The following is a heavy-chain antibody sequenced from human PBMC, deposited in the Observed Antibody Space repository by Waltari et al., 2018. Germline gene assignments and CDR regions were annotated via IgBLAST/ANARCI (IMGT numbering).Heavy chain of an antibody. CDR3: AGGPGGWFTPLTS. Sequence: QVQLQESGPGLVKPSQTLSLTCTVSGGSISSGGYYWSWIRQHPGKGLEWIGYIYYSGSTYTNPSPKVRVTIPVATSKTRFSRKLGSGTAADTPVYYFAGGPGGWFTPLTSWAQGTRVTASS. CDR1: GGSISSGGYY. CDR2: IYYSGST. D-gene: IGHD2-15*01. J-gene: IGHJ5*02. V-gene: IGHV4-31*03.